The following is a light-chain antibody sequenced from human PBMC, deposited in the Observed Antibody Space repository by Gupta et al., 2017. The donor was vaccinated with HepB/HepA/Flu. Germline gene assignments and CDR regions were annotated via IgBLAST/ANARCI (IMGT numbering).Light chain of an antibody. V-gene: IGKV1-39*01. CDR1: QTISKY. Sequence: DIQMTQSPSSLSASVGDRVTITCRASQTISKYLNWYQQKPGKAPKLLIYTTSNLQSGVPSRFSGSGSGTXFTLTIXSLQPGDFATYFCQQSFSTPPTFGXGTKVEIK. J-gene: IGKJ1*01. CDR2: TTS. CDR3: QQSFSTPPT.